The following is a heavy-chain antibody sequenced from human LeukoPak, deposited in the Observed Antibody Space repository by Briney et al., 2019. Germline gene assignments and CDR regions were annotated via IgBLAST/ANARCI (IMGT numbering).Heavy chain of an antibody. CDR1: GYSISSGQY. J-gene: IGHJ4*02. CDR3: ARELEADY. CDR2: INHAGTT. V-gene: IGHV4-38-2*02. Sequence: SETLSLTCIVSGYSISSGQYWGWIRQSPGKGLDWIGIINHAGTTFDNPALKSRLTISVDTSKNQFSLKLSSVTAADTAVYYCARELEADYWGQGTLVTASS.